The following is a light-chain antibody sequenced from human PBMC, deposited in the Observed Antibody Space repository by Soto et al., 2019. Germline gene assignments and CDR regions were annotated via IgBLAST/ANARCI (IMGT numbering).Light chain of an antibody. CDR1: QSVSVW. J-gene: IGKJ1*01. CDR2: DAF. V-gene: IGKV1-5*01. CDR3: QQYDGFSRA. Sequence: DIQMTQSPSTLSASAGDRVSISFRASQSVSVWVAWYQQKPGAAPKLLIYDAFTVDTGVPSRFSGSGSGTEFTLTINSLQPEDFATYYCQQYDGFSRAFGQGSKVDFK.